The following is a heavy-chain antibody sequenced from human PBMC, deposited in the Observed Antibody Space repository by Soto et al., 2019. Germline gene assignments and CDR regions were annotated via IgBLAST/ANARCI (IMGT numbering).Heavy chain of an antibody. Sequence: GGSLRLSCAASGFTFSSYGMHWVRQAPGKGLEWVAVISYDGSNKYYADSVKGRFTISRDNSKNTLYLQMNSLRAEDTAVYYCAKVGGLWFGELYYYYYYGMDVWGQGTTVTVSS. J-gene: IGHJ6*02. CDR2: ISYDGSNK. CDR3: AKVGGLWFGELYYYYYYGMDV. D-gene: IGHD3-10*01. V-gene: IGHV3-30*18. CDR1: GFTFSSYG.